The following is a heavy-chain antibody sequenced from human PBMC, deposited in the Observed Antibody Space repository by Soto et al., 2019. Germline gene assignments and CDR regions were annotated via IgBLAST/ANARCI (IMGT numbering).Heavy chain of an antibody. CDR1: GGSISSGGHH. CDR3: ARDRGKQLVLRADNWFDP. J-gene: IGHJ5*02. Sequence: SETLSLTCTVSGGSISSGGHHWSWIRQHPGKGLEWIGYIYYSGSTYYNPSLKSRVTISVDTSKNQFSLKLSSVTAAETAVYYCARDRGKQLVLRADNWFDPWGQGTLVTVSS. D-gene: IGHD6-13*01. V-gene: IGHV4-31*03. CDR2: IYYSGST.